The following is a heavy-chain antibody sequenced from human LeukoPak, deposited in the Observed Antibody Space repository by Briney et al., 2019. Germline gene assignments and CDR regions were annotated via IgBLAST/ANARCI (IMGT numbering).Heavy chain of an antibody. CDR3: ARVGSSGSPIGGFDP. Sequence: SETLSLTCTVSGGSISRYYWSWIRQPPGKGLEWIGYIYYSGSTNYTPSLKSRVTISVDTSKNQFSLKLSSVTTADTAVYYCARVGSSGSPIGGFDPWGQGTLVTVSS. CDR1: GGSISRYY. D-gene: IGHD3-22*01. CDR2: IYYSGST. J-gene: IGHJ5*02. V-gene: IGHV4-59*01.